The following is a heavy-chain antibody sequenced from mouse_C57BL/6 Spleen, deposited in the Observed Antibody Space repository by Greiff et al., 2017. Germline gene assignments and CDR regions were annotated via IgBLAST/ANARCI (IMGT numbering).Heavy chain of an antibody. CDR3: ARRGDGYYFDY. V-gene: IGHV1-85*01. D-gene: IGHD2-3*01. Sequence: QVQLKESGPELVKPGASVKLSCKASGYTFTSYDINWVKQRPGQGLEWIGWIYPRDGSTKYNEKFKGKATLTVDTSSSTAYMELHSLTSEDSAVYFCARRGDGYYFDYWGQGTTLTVSS. J-gene: IGHJ2*01. CDR2: IYPRDGST. CDR1: GYTFTSYD.